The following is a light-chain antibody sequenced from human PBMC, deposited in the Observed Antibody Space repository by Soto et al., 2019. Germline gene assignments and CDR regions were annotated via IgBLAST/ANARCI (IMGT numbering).Light chain of an antibody. V-gene: IGLV2-8*01. CDR1: SSDVGGFNS. J-gene: IGLJ2*01. CDR3: SSFGGSDNVV. CDR2: EVS. Sequence: QSALTQPPSASGSPGQSVTISCTGTSSDVGGFNSVSWYQQHPGKAPKLMIYEVSKRPSGVPVRFSGSKSCNTASLTVSGLQAEDEADYYCSSFGGSDNVVFGGGTKLTVL.